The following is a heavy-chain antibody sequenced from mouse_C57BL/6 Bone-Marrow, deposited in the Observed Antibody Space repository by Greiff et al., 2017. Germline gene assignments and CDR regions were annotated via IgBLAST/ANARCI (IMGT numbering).Heavy chain of an antibody. CDR1: GFTFSSYG. V-gene: IGHV5-6*01. D-gene: IGHD2-12*01. Sequence: EVQLQQSGGDLVKPGGSLKLSCAASGFTFSSYGMSWVRQTPDKRLEWVATISSGGSYTYYPDRVKGRFTISRDNAKNTLYLQMSSLKSEDTAMYYCARHVTSPLYYFDYWGQGTTLTVSS. CDR3: ARHVTSPLYYFDY. J-gene: IGHJ2*01. CDR2: ISSGGSYT.